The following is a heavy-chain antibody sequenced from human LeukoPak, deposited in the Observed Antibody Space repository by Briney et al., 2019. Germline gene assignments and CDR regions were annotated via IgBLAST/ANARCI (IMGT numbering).Heavy chain of an antibody. Sequence: GGSQRLSCAASGFTFSNYWMHWVRQSPGKGLVWVSRVKSDGTITIYADSVKGRFTISRDNAKNTLYLQMNSLRVEDTAVYYCVRVMPVAGSDSWGQGTLVTVSS. V-gene: IGHV3-74*01. CDR2: VKSDGTIT. CDR1: GFTFSNYW. J-gene: IGHJ4*02. D-gene: IGHD6-19*01. CDR3: VRVMPVAGSDS.